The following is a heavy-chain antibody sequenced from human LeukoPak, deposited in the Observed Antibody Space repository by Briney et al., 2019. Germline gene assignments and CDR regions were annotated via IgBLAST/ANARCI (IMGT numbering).Heavy chain of an antibody. CDR3: ARGGTSSSLAY. V-gene: IGHV3-48*02. D-gene: IGHD4-23*01. CDR2: ISSSSTI. Sequence: GGSLRLSCAASGFTFSSYSINWVRQAPGRGLEWVSYISSSSTISYADSVKGRFTISRDNANNSLYLQMNSLRDEDTAVYYCARGGTSSSLAYWGQGTLVTVSS. CDR1: GFTFSSYS. J-gene: IGHJ4*02.